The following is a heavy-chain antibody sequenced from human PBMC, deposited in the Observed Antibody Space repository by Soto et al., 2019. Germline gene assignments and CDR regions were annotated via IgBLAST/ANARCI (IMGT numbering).Heavy chain of an antibody. V-gene: IGHV3-30*03. Sequence: GGSLRLSCVASGFTFSTYVMHWVRQAPGKGLEWVALISSDGTNKFYVDSVKGRFTISRDNTKDTMYLQMNSLRDEDTAVYYCAREENFLPGCNPYHFDYWGHGTLVTVSS. CDR3: AREENFLPGCNPYHFDY. D-gene: IGHD3-9*01. CDR1: GFTFSTYV. CDR2: ISSDGTNK. J-gene: IGHJ4*01.